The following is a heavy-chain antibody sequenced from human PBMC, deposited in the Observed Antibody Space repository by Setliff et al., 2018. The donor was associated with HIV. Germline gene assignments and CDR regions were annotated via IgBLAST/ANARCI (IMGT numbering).Heavy chain of an antibody. Sequence: GESLKIFCKASGYSFTSYWIGWVRQMPGKGLEWMGIINPGDSDIRYSPSFRGQVTISVDKSINTAYLQWSSLKASDTAMYYCASSITVAGGRSFYYYAMDVWGQGTTVTVTS. CDR3: ASSITVAGGRSFYYYAMDV. CDR1: GYSFTSYW. V-gene: IGHV5-51*01. J-gene: IGHJ6*02. CDR2: INPGDSDI. D-gene: IGHD1-20*01.